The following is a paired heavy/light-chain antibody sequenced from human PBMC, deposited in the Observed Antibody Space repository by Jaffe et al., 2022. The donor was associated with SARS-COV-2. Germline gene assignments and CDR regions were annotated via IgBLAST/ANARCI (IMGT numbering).Heavy chain of an antibody. J-gene: IGHJ4*02. D-gene: IGHD4-17*01. V-gene: IGHV4-39*01. Sequence: QLQLQESGPGLVKPSETLSLTCAVSGGSISSSHYHWAWIRQPPGKGLEWIGSIYYSGTTYYNASLKSRVIISVDTSKNQFSLKVTSVTAADTAVYYCASLHGGGNYFDFWGQGTLVTVSS. CDR3: ASLHGGGNYFDF. CDR1: GGSISSSHYH. CDR2: IYYSGTT.
Light chain of an antibody. CDR1: QSVSSSY. J-gene: IGKJ1*01. CDR3: QYDGA. V-gene: IGKV3-20*01. CDR2: GAF. Sequence: EIVLTQSPGTLSLSPGERATLSCRAGQSVSSSYVAWYQQKVGQAPRLLIYGAFSRATGIPDRFSGSGSGTDFTLTISRLEPEDFAVYYCQYDGAFGQGTKVEI.